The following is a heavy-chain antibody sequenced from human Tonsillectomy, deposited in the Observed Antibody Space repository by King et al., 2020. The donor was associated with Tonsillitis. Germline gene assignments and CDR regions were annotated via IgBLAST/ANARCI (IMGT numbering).Heavy chain of an antibody. CDR2: ITFSGVYT. J-gene: IGHJ4*02. CDR3: AKHLEGSCYSEHLDF. CDR1: GFTFSSYA. D-gene: IGHD3-10*01. V-gene: IGHV3-23*04. Sequence: VQLVESGGGLVQPGGSLRLSCAASGFTFSSYAMSWVRQAPGKGLEWVSAITFSGVYTYYADSVKGRLTISRDNSKNTLYLQINSLSAEDTAIYYCAKHLEGSCYSEHLDFWGQGTLDTVSS.